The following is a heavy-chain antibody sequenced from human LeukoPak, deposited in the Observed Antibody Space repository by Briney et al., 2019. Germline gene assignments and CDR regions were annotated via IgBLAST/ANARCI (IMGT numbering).Heavy chain of an antibody. Sequence: PSETLSLTCTVSGGSTRSGSYYWSWIRQAAGKGLEWIGRVYTSGSTNYNPSLESRVTISVDTSKNQFSLNLSSVTAADTAVYYCAGGVTIVRGTSKHFDYWGQGTLVTVSS. CDR1: GGSTRSGSYY. J-gene: IGHJ4*02. CDR3: AGGVTIVRGTSKHFDY. CDR2: VYTSGST. V-gene: IGHV4-61*02. D-gene: IGHD3-10*01.